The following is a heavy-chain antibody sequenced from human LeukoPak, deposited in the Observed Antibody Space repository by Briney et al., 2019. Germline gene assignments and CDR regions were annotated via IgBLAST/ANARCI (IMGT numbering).Heavy chain of an antibody. J-gene: IGHJ6*03. V-gene: IGHV3-7*01. Sequence: GGSLRLSCAASGFTFSSYWMSWVRQAPGKGLEWVANIKQDGSEKYYLDSVKGRFTISRDNAKNSLYLQMNSLRAEDTAVYYCARAVPDYSSSWYGGYYYYYYYMDVWGKGTTVTVSS. CDR1: GFTFSSYW. CDR3: ARAVPDYSSSWYGGYYYYYYYMDV. D-gene: IGHD6-13*01. CDR2: IKQDGSEK.